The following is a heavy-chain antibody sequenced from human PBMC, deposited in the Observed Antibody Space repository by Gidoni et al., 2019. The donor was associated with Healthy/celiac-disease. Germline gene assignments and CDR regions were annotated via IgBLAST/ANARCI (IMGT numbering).Heavy chain of an antibody. J-gene: IGHJ6*02. V-gene: IGHV3-64*01. D-gene: IGHD3-3*01. CDR2: ISSNGGST. CDR1: GFTFSSYA. Sequence: EVQLVESGGGLVQPGGSLSLSCAASGFTFSSYAMHWVRQAPGKGLEYVSAISSNGGSTYYANSVKGRFTISRDNSKNTLYLQMGSLRAEDMAVYYCARTLYYDFWSGDYYYYYGMDVWGQGTTVTVSS. CDR3: ARTLYYDFWSGDYYYYYGMDV.